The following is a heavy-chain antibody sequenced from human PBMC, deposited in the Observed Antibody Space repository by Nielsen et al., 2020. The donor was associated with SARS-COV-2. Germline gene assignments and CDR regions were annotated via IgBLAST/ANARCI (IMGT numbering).Heavy chain of an antibody. D-gene: IGHD3-3*01. V-gene: IGHV3-23*03. CDR1: GFTFSSYA. CDR3: AKGGYYDFWSGYYPQTGYYGMDV. J-gene: IGHJ6*02. Sequence: GGSLRLSCAASGFTFSSYAMSWVRQAPGKGLEWVSVIYSGGSSTYYADSVKGRFTISRDNSKNTLYLQMNSLRAEDTAVYYCAKGGYYDFWSGYYPQTGYYGMDVWGQGTTVTVSS. CDR2: IYSGGSST.